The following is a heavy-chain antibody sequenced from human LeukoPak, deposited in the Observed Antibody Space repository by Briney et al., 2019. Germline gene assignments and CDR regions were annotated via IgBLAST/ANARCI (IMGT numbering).Heavy chain of an antibody. CDR1: GYTFSRHG. CDR3: AKGSFYCNGNSCPQYYYYMDV. CDR2: IRYDGSNE. J-gene: IGHJ6*03. D-gene: IGHD2/OR15-2a*01. Sequence: GGSLRLSCAASGYTFSRHGIHWVRQAPGKGLEWVAFIRYDGSNEYYADSVKGRFTISRDDSKNTLYLQMNSLRVEDTAVYYCAKGSFYCNGNSCPQYYYYMDVWGKGTTVTVSS. V-gene: IGHV3-30*02.